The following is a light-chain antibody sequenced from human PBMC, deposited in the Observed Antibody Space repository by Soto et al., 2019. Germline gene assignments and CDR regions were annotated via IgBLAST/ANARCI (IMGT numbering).Light chain of an antibody. CDR2: DVT. CDR1: SSDVGGYDY. CDR3: ISYTSATTLVV. J-gene: IGLJ2*01. Sequence: QSVLTQPASVSGSPGQSITIPCTGTSSDVGGYDYVSWYQHHPGKAPKLMIYDVTERPPGVSNRLSGSKSGNTASLTISDLQPEDEADYYCISYTSATTLVVFGGGTQLTVL. V-gene: IGLV2-14*03.